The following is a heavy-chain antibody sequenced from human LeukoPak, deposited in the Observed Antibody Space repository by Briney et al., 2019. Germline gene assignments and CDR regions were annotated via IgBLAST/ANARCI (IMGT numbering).Heavy chain of an antibody. CDR1: GFTFSSYS. CDR3: ATESMGRHYDY. CDR2: IGPTGTER. V-gene: IGHV3-21*01. Sequence: KPGCPLRLSCAAPGFTFSSYSYNWVRPAPGRRLECVSSIGPTGTERYSADSGGGRSTITRYHAKYPMYLQMDSPTDEDTAVYYCATESMGRHYDYWGQGALLAVCS. J-gene: IGHJ4*02.